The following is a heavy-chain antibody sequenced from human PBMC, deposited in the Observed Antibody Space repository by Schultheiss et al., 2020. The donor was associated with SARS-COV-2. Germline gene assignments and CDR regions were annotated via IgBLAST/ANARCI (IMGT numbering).Heavy chain of an antibody. J-gene: IGHJ6*02. D-gene: IGHD3-22*01. CDR2: ISAYNGHT. V-gene: IGHV1-18*01. CDR1: GYIFTSYS. CDR3: ARYYDSSGEV. Sequence: ASVKVSCKTSGYIFTSYSFSWVRQAPGQGLEWMGWISAYNGHTSYAQKFQGRITMTTDTSARTAYMELRSLRSDDTAVYYCARYYDSSGEVWGQGTTVTVSS.